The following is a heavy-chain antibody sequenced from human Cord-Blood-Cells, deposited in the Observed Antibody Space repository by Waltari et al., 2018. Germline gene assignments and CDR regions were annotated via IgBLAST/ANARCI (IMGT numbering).Heavy chain of an antibody. CDR2: ISSSSSYI. D-gene: IGHD7-27*01. Sequence: EVQLVESGGGLVKPGGSLRLSCAASGFTFSSYSMNWVRQAPGKGLEWVSSISSSSSYIYYADSVKGRFTISRDNAKNSLYLQMNSLRAEDTAVYYCATWNWGLDFDYWGQGTLVTVSS. V-gene: IGHV3-21*01. CDR3: ATWNWGLDFDY. J-gene: IGHJ4*02. CDR1: GFTFSSYS.